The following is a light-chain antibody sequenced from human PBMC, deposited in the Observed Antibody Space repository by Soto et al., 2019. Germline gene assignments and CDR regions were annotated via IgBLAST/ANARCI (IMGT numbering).Light chain of an antibody. CDR3: QQYDSYSWT. V-gene: IGKV1-5*01. CDR2: DAS. J-gene: IGKJ1*01. CDR1: QSISSW. Sequence: IQMTQSPSTLSATVGDRVTITCRASQSISSWLAWYQQKPGKAPKLLIYDASSLESGVPSRFSGSGSGTEFTLTISSLQTDDFASYYCQQYDSYSWTFGQGTKVDI.